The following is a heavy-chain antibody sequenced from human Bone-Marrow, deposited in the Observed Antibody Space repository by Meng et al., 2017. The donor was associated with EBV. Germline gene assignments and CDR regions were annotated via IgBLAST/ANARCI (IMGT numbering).Heavy chain of an antibody. Sequence: QFTLKESGAKMVKPTPTLTLTCTFSGFSLSTPGVGVGWLRQPPGDDLEWLAVIYWDDDKRYSTSLNSRLTITKDTSKQQVVLIMTIIDPVDTATYYCGHRREYSYFDYWGQGTLVTVSS. V-gene: IGHV2-5*02. CDR3: GHRREYSYFDY. J-gene: IGHJ4*02. D-gene: IGHD2/OR15-2a*01. CDR1: GFSLSTPGVG. CDR2: IYWDDDK.